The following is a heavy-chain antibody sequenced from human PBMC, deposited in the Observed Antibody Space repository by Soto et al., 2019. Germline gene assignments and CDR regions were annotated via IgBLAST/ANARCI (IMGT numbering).Heavy chain of an antibody. D-gene: IGHD2-21*01. J-gene: IGHJ2*01. CDR1: GGSVSSGGYY. CDR3: ARAAQFYCGEDFLTRDWDFEV. Sequence: QVQLQESGPGLVKPSETLSLTCTVSGGSVSSGGYYWSWIRQPPGKGLEWIGYIDYSGSTNNNPSRKSRVTISLDTPKNKLAQKLNSVSAADSAVYYCARAAQFYCGEDFLTRDWDFEVWGRGTLVTVSS. CDR2: IDYSGST. V-gene: IGHV4-61*08.